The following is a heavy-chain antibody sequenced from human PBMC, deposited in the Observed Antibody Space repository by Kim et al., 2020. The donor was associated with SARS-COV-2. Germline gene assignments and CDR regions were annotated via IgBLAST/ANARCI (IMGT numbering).Heavy chain of an antibody. CDR1: GFTFSSYA. CDR2: ISAGGSGT. Sequence: GGSLRLSCAVSGFTFSSYAMTWVRQAPGKGLEWVSTISAGGSGTFYADFVEGRFTISRDNSKNTLYLQMNSLRAEDTATYYCAKPTTSRALFDYWGSGT. D-gene: IGHD1-1*01. J-gene: IGHJ4*03. CDR3: AKPTTSRALFDY. V-gene: IGHV3-23*01.